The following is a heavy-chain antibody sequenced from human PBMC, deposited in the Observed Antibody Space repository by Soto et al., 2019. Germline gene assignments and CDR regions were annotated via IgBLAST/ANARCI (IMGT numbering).Heavy chain of an antibody. J-gene: IGHJ3*02. CDR1: GFTFSSYA. CDR2: ISGSAGST. V-gene: IGHV3-23*01. CDR3: GPYCSGSRWSGAFDI. D-gene: IGHD2-15*01. Sequence: GGSLRLPWAVSGFTFSSYAMSWVRQVPGKGREWVSAISGSAGSTYYADSVKARFTIPRDNSKTTLYRQRNSRRAEATAVDHFGPYCSGSRWSGAFDIWGQGTMVTVSS.